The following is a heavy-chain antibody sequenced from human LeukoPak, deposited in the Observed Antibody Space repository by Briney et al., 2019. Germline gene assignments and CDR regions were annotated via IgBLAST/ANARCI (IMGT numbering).Heavy chain of an antibody. CDR2: ISSSGSTI. J-gene: IGHJ3*01. V-gene: IGHV3-48*03. CDR1: GFTFSSYE. Sequence: PGGSLRLSCAASGFTFSSYEMNWVRQAPGKGLEWVSYISSSGSTIYYADSVKGRFTISRDNAKNSLYLQMNSLRAGDTAVYYCAREPPNHYDRSGPQAAFDVWGQGTTVSVSS. D-gene: IGHD3-22*01. CDR3: AREPPNHYDRSGPQAAFDV.